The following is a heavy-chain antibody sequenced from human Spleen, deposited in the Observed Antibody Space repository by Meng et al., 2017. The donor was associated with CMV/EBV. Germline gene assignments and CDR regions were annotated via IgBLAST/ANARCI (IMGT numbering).Heavy chain of an antibody. CDR3: AKGAYDFWSGYYIPNYYYYYGMDV. V-gene: IGHV3-43*01. D-gene: IGHD3-3*01. Sequence: GGSLRLSCAGSGFTFDDYPMHWVRQAPGKGLEWISLISWNGISASYADSVKGRFTISRDNSKNSLYLQMNSLSPEDTAVYYCAKGAYDFWSGYYIPNYYYYYGMDVWGQGTTVTVSS. CDR1: GFTFDDYP. CDR2: ISWNGISA. J-gene: IGHJ6*02.